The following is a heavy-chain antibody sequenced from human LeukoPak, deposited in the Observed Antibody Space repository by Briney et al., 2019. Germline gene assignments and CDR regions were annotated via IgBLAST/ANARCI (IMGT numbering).Heavy chain of an antibody. CDR2: ISSNGGST. Sequence: PGGSLRLSCAASGFTFSSYAMHWVRQAPGKGLEYVSAISSNGGSTYYANSVKGRFTTSRDNSKNTLYLQMGSLRAEDMAVYYCARGLITIFGVVLHDYYFDYWGQGTLVTVSS. J-gene: IGHJ4*02. D-gene: IGHD3-3*01. CDR3: ARGLITIFGVVLHDYYFDY. CDR1: GFTFSSYA. V-gene: IGHV3-64*01.